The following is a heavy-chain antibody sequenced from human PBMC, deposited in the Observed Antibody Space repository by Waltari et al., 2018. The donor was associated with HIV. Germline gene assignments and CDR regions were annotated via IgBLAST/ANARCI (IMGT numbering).Heavy chain of an antibody. V-gene: IGHV1-2*02. D-gene: IGHD6-19*01. CDR2: INPYSGGT. J-gene: IGHJ4*02. Sequence: QVQLIQSGAEVKKPGASVKGSCKASGYTFTGYFVHWVRQAPGQGLEWMGWINPYSGGTNYARKFQGRVTMTRDASISTTYMDLTSLRSDDTAVYYCARASSQWLIEYWGQGTLVTVSS. CDR1: GYTFTGYF. CDR3: ARASSQWLIEY.